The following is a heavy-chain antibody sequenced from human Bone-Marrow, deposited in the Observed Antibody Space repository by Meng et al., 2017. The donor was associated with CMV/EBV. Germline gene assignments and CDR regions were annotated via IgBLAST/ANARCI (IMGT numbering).Heavy chain of an antibody. V-gene: IGHV3-21*01. J-gene: IGHJ5*02. CDR1: GFTFSSYS. D-gene: IGHD2-2*02. CDR2: ISSSSSYI. Sequence: GGSLRLSCAASGFTFSSYSMNWVRQAPGKRLEWVSSISSSSSYIYYADSVKGRFTISRDNAKNSLYLQMNSLRAEDTAVYYCARDGSQLLYDGLQHWFDPWGQGTLVTVSS. CDR3: ARDGSQLLYDGLQHWFDP.